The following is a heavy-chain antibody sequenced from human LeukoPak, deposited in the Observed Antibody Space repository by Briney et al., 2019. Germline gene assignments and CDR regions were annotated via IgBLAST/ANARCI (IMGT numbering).Heavy chain of an antibody. J-gene: IGHJ4*02. CDR2: ISSSSSTM. D-gene: IGHD6-19*01. CDR1: GFTFSSYS. Sequence: GGSLRLSCAASGFTFSSYSMNWVRQAPGKGLEWVSYISSSSSTMYYADSVKGRFTISRDNAKNSLYLQMSSLRAEDTAVYYCTRVLYSSGWYGDHYWGQGTLVTVSS. CDR3: TRVLYSSGWYGDHY. V-gene: IGHV3-48*01.